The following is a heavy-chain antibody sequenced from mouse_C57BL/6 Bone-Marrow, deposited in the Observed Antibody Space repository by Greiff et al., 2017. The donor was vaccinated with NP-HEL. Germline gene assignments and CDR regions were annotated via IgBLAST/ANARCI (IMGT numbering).Heavy chain of an antibody. CDR2: SRNKANDYTT. V-gene: IGHV7-1*01. CDR3: ARDEGAYYSNYGYFDV. D-gene: IGHD2-5*01. Sequence: EVKLMESGGGLVQSGRSLRLSCATSGFTFSDFYMEWVRQAPGKGLEWIAASRNKANDYTTEYSASVKGRFIVSRDTSQSILYLQMNALRAEDTAIYYCARDEGAYYSNYGYFDVWGTGTTVTVSS. CDR1: GFTFSDFY. J-gene: IGHJ1*03.